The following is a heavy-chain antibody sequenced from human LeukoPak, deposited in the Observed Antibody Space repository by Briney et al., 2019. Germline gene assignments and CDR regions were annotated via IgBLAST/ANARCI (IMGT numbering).Heavy chain of an antibody. CDR2: FDPEDGET. Sequence: ASVKVSCKVSGYTLTELSMHWVRQAPGKGLEWMGGFDPEDGETIYAQKFQGRVTMTEDTSTDTAYMELSSLRSEDTAVYYCATTSGIQLWLNNGMDVWGQGTTVTVSS. CDR3: ATTSGIQLWLNNGMDV. CDR1: GYTLTELS. D-gene: IGHD5-18*01. V-gene: IGHV1-24*01. J-gene: IGHJ6*02.